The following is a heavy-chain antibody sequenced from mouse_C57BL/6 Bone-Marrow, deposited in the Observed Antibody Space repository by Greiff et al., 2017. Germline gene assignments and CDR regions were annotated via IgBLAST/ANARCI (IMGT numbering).Heavy chain of an antibody. CDR1: GFTFSDYG. CDR3: ARDYYGSFYAMDV. D-gene: IGHD1-1*01. J-gene: IGHJ4*01. V-gene: IGHV5-17*01. CDR2: ISSGSGTI. Sequence: EVQRVESGGGLVKPGGSLKFSCAASGFTFSDYGMHWVRQAPEKGLEWVAYISSGSGTIYYADTVKGRFTITRDNAKNTRFLQMDSLRSEDTAMYYCARDYYGSFYAMDVWGKGTTVTVSS.